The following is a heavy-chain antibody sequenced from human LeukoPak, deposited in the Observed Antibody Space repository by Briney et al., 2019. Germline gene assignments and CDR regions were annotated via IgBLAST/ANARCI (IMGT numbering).Heavy chain of an antibody. V-gene: IGHV3-30-3*01. J-gene: IGHJ4*02. CDR3: ARDYGGNYYFDY. Sequence: GGSLRLSCAASGFTFSSYAMHWVCQAPGKGLEWVAVISYDGSNKYYADSVKGRFTISRDNSKNTLYLQMNSLRAEDTAVYYCARDYGGNYYFDYWGQGTLVTVSS. D-gene: IGHD4-23*01. CDR1: GFTFSSYA. CDR2: ISYDGSNK.